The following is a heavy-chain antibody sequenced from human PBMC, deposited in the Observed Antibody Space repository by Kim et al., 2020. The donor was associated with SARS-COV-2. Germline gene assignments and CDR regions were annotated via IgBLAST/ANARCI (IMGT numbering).Heavy chain of an antibody. D-gene: IGHD6-6*01. V-gene: IGHV1-18*01. Sequence: TNYSQKVQDRLTITTDTPTSTAYMELRSLRSDDTAVYYCARGDSSSGFDYWGQGTLVTVSS. CDR3: ARGDSSSGFDY. CDR2: T. J-gene: IGHJ4*02.